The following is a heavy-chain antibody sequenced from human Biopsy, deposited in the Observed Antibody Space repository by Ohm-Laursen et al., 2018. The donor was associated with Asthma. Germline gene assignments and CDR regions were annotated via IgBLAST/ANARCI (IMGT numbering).Heavy chain of an antibody. V-gene: IGHV4-39*01. J-gene: IGHJ3*01. D-gene: IGHD6-13*01. Sequence: SDTLSLTCTVSNGSISSNFYYWGWIRQPPGKGLEWVGSIHKNGIGYYKSSLKSRLTTSVDTSKNQFSLKVPSVTAADTAVYYCARQKLAAAEGPFDLWGQGTMVTVSS. CDR3: ARQKLAAAEGPFDL. CDR2: IHKNGIG. CDR1: NGSISSNFYY.